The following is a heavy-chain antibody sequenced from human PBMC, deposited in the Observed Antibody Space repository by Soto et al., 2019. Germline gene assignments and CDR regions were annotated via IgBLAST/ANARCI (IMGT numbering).Heavy chain of an antibody. CDR1: GFTFTNYV. J-gene: IGHJ4*02. V-gene: IGHV3-33*03. CDR2: VWYDGRQK. Sequence: QVHLVESGGGVVQPGRSLRLSCATSGFTFTNYVMHWVRQTPGKGLEWVANVWYDGRQKWYEYLAKGGFTITRDNCENTASLQTNSPIVEETAVYYCAEEPVESSGRIGNWGIDNWGQGTLVTVSS. D-gene: IGHD7-27*01. CDR3: AEEPVESSGRIGNWGIDN.